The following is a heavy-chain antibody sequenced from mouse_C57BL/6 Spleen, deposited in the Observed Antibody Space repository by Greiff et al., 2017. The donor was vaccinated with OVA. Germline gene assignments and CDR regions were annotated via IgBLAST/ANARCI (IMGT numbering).Heavy chain of an antibody. Sequence: QVQLQQPGTELVKPGASVKLSCKASGYTFTSYWMHWVKQRPGQGLEWIGNINPSNGGTNYNEKFKSKATLTVDKSSSTAYMQLSSLTSEDSAVYDCAREGTTVVATDYFDDWGQGTTLTVSS. D-gene: IGHD1-1*01. CDR2: INPSNGGT. V-gene: IGHV1-53*01. CDR3: AREGTTVVATDYFDD. J-gene: IGHJ2*01. CDR1: GYTFTSYW.